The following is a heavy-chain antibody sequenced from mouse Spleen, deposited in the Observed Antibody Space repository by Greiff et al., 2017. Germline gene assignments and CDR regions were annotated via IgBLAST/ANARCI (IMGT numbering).Heavy chain of an antibody. CDR2: IDPENGDT. CDR1: GFNIKDDY. D-gene: IGHD2-1*01. Sequence: EVQLQQSGAELVRPGASVKLSCTASGFNIKDDYMHWVKQRPEQGLEWIGWIDPENGDTEYASKFQGKATITADTSSNTAYLQLSSLTSEDTAVYYCTTGGYYGNQAWFAYWGQGTLVTVSA. V-gene: IGHV14-4*01. CDR3: TTGGYYGNQAWFAY. J-gene: IGHJ3*01.